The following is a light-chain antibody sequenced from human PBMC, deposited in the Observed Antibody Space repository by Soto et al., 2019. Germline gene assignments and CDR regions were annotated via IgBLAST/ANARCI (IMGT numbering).Light chain of an antibody. CDR2: KVS. V-gene: IGLV2-14*01. Sequence: QSALTQPASVSGSPGQSITISCTGTSSDVGDGDFVSWYQQRPGKAPKLMIYKVSNRPSGVSNRFSGSKSGNTASLTISGLLSEDEADYYCCSYTRSYTWVFGGGTKLTVL. CDR1: SSDVGDGDF. CDR3: CSYTRSYTWV. J-gene: IGLJ3*02.